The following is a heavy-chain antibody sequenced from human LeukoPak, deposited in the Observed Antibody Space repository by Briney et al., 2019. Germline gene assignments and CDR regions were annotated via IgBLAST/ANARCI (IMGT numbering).Heavy chain of an antibody. CDR2: ISYDGSNK. Sequence: PGGSLRLSCAASGFTFSSYGMHWVRQAPGKGLEWVAVISYDGSNKYYADSVKGRFTISRDNSKNTLYLQMNSLRAEDTAVYYCAFLIAAAGSLDYWGQGTLVTVSS. CDR3: AFLIAAAGSLDY. V-gene: IGHV3-30*03. J-gene: IGHJ4*02. CDR1: GFTFSSYG. D-gene: IGHD6-13*01.